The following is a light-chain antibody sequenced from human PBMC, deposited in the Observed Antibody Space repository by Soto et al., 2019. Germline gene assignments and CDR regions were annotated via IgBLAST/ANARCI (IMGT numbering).Light chain of an antibody. CDR3: ISHAGASNV. CDR2: EVN. V-gene: IGLV2-8*01. Sequence: QSVLTPPPSASGSPGQSVAISCTGTSSDVGATDYVSWYQQHSGKAPKLLLYEVNKRPSGVPDRVSGSKSGNTASLTVSALQADDEADYYCISHAGASNVLGTGTKVTVL. CDR1: SSDVGATDY. J-gene: IGLJ1*01.